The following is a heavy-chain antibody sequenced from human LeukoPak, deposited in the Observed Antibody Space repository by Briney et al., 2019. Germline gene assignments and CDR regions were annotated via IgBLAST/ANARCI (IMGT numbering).Heavy chain of an antibody. Sequence: GGSLRLSCAASGFTFSSYSMNWVRQAPGKGLEWVSSISSSSSYIYYADSVKGRFTISRDNAKNSLYLQMNSLRAEDTAVYYCAKDLRAYFWSGYYKGGWSDPWGQGTLVTVSS. CDR1: GFTFSSYS. V-gene: IGHV3-21*04. CDR3: AKDLRAYFWSGYYKGGWSDP. D-gene: IGHD3-3*01. J-gene: IGHJ5*02. CDR2: ISSSSSYI.